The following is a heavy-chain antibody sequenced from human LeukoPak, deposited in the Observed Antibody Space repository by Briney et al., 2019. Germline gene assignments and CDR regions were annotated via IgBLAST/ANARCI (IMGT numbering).Heavy chain of an antibody. Sequence: GSLRLSCAASGLTFSRYAMTWVRQAPGKGLEWIGYIYYSGSTNYNPSLKSRVTISVDTSKNQFSLKLSSVTAADTAVYYCARAEYYFDYWGQGTLVTVSS. CDR3: ARAEYYFDY. J-gene: IGHJ4*02. V-gene: IGHV4-59*01. CDR1: GLTFSRYA. D-gene: IGHD3-10*01. CDR2: IYYSGST.